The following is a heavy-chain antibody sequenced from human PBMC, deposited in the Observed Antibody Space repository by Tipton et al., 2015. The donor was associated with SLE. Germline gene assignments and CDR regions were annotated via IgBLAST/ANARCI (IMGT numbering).Heavy chain of an antibody. CDR3: ARHAEIPVMRYGMDV. V-gene: IGHV4-59*08. CDR2: IHYSGVT. Sequence: TLSLTCKVSGGSISRYYWSWIRQPPGKGLEWIGYIHYSGVTYYYPSLKSRVTMSVDTSKNQFSLKLNSVTAADTAVYYCARHAEIPVMRYGMDVWGQGTTVSVSS. CDR1: GGSISRYY. J-gene: IGHJ6*02. D-gene: IGHD2-21*01.